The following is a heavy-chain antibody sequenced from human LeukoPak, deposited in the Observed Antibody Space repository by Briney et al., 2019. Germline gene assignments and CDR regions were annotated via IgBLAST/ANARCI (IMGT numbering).Heavy chain of an antibody. CDR3: AREVHAAVTDFDY. D-gene: IGHD6-13*01. Sequence: GGSLRLSCAASGFTFSRHWMSWVRQAPGKGLGWVANIKEDGSEKYYVDSMKGRFTISRDNARNSLYLQMNSLRAEDTAVYYCAREVHAAVTDFDYWGQGTLVTVSS. CDR1: GFTFSRHW. V-gene: IGHV3-7*01. J-gene: IGHJ4*02. CDR2: IKEDGSEK.